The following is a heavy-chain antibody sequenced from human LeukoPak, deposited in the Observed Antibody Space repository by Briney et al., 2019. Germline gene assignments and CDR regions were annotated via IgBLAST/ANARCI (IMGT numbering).Heavy chain of an antibody. D-gene: IGHD4-17*01. J-gene: IGHJ4*02. CDR3: ARGGPYGDYWYFDY. V-gene: IGHV3-9*01. CDR2: ISWNSGSI. CDR1: GFTFDDYA. Sequence: GGSLRLSCAASGFTFDDYAMHWVRQAPGKGLEWVSGISWNSGSIGYADSVKGRFTISRDNAKNSLYLQMNSLRAEDTAVYYCARGGPYGDYWYFDYWGQGTLVTVSS.